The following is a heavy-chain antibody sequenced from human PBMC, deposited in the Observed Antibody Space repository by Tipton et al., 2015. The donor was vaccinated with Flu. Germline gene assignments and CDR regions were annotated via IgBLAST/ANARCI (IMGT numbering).Heavy chain of an antibody. J-gene: IGHJ6*02. CDR2: IWYDGSNK. D-gene: IGHD6-19*01. V-gene: IGHV3-33*01. CDR3: ATGGAVAGTLGVENYYYYYGMDV. Sequence: SLRLSCAASGFTFSSYGMHWVRQAPGKGLEWVAVIWYDGSNKYYADSVKGRFTISRDNSKNTLYLQMNSLRAEDTAVYYCATGGAVAGTLGVENYYYYYGMDVWGQGTTVTVSS. CDR1: GFTFSSYG.